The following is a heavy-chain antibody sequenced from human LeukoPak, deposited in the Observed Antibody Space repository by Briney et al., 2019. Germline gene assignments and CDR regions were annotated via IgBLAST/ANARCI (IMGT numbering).Heavy chain of an antibody. Sequence: SETLSLTCVVSGGSIRTSSYYWAWIRQPPGKGLEWIVSMYYSGSIYYNSSLKSRITVSADTSKNQLSLKLSSVTAADTAVYYCARGPYYSSGWSLFDYWGQGTLVTVSS. CDR1: GGSIRTSSYY. J-gene: IGHJ4*02. V-gene: IGHV4-39*07. CDR3: ARGPYYSSGWSLFDY. CDR2: MYYSGSI. D-gene: IGHD6-19*01.